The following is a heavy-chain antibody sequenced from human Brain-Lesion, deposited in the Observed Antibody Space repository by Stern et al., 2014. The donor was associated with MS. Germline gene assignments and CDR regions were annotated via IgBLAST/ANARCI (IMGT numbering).Heavy chain of an antibody. CDR1: GYTLTELS. Sequence: QVQLVQSGAEVKKPGASVKVSCKVSGYTLTELSMHWVRQAPRKGLEWMGGFDPEDGETIYAQKFKGRVTMTEDTSTDTAYMELSSLRSEATAVYYCATLSPGAGGNYYRHFDYWGQGTLVTVSS. J-gene: IGHJ4*02. CDR3: ATLSPGAGGNYYRHFDY. D-gene: IGHD1-26*01. V-gene: IGHV1-24*01. CDR2: FDPEDGET.